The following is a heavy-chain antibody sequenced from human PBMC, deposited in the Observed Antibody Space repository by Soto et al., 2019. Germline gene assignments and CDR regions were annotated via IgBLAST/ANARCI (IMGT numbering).Heavy chain of an antibody. CDR3: ARVRRQHLVPEPFDY. CDR1: GGSFSGYY. Sequence: QVQLQQWGAGLLKPSETLSLTCAVYGGSFSGYYWSWIRQPPGKGLEWIGEINHSGSTNYNPSLKSRVTISVDTSKNQFSLKLSSVTAADTAVYYCARVRRQHLVPEPFDYWGQGTLVTVSS. CDR2: INHSGST. D-gene: IGHD6-13*01. J-gene: IGHJ4*02. V-gene: IGHV4-34*01.